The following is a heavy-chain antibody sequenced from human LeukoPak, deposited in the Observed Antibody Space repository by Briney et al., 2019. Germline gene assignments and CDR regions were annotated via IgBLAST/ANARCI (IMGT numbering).Heavy chain of an antibody. CDR3: VPRGDS. CDR1: GFTFSSYA. J-gene: IGHJ4*02. V-gene: IGHV3-23*01. Sequence: GGSLGHSCAASGFTFSSYAMIWVRQAPGKGLEWVSAISHSGGSTHYVDSVKGRFTISRDNSENTVYLQMNSLRAEDTAVYFCVPRGDSWGQGTLVTVSS. CDR2: ISHSGGST.